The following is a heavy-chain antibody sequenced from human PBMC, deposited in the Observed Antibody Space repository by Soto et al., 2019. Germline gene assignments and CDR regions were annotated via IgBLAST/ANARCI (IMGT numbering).Heavy chain of an antibody. Sequence: PSETLSLTCAVYGGSFSGYYWSWIRQPPGKGLEWIGEINHSGSTNYNPSLKSRVTISVDTSKNQFSLKLSSVTAADTAMYYCARGLLSVAGPYYYYYGMDVWGQGTTVTVSS. J-gene: IGHJ6*02. V-gene: IGHV4-34*01. CDR3: ARGLLSVAGPYYYYYGMDV. CDR1: GGSFSGYY. D-gene: IGHD6-19*01. CDR2: INHSGST.